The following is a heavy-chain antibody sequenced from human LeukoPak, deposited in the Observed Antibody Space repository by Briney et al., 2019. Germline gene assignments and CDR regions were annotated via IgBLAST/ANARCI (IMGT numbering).Heavy chain of an antibody. CDR1: GFSFSTSGVA. J-gene: IGHJ4*02. CDR2: IYWDDDK. V-gene: IGHV2-5*02. Sequence: SGPTLVNPTQTLTLTCTFTGFSFSTSGVAVGWIPQPPGKALEWLAFIYWDDDKRYSPSLRSRLTISKDTSKNQVVLTMINLDPVDTATYYCAHRRGSGSEYWGQGTLVTVSS. D-gene: IGHD3-22*01. CDR3: AHRRGSGSEY.